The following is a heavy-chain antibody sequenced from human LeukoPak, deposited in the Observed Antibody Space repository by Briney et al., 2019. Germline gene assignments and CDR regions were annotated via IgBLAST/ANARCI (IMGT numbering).Heavy chain of an antibody. Sequence: PGGSLRLSCAASGFTFSSYAMHWVRQAPGKGLEWVAVISYDGSNKYYADSVKGRFTISRDNSKNTLYLQMNSLRAEDTAVYYCARDLDLGTLQSDNYYYYYYGMDVWGQGTTVTVSS. CDR2: ISYDGSNK. D-gene: IGHD4-11*01. V-gene: IGHV3-30-3*01. J-gene: IGHJ6*02. CDR3: ARDLDLGTLQSDNYYYYYYGMDV. CDR1: GFTFSSYA.